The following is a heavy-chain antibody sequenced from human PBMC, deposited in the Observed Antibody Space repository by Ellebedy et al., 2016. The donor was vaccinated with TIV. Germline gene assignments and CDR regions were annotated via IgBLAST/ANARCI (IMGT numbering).Heavy chain of an antibody. CDR1: GGTFSSYA. J-gene: IGHJ6*02. Sequence: ASVKVSCKASGGTFSSYAISWVRQAPGQGLEWMGGIIPIFGTANYAQKFQGRVTITADESTSTAYMELSSLRSEDTAVYYCARGKLANYGYLYGMDVWGQGTTVTVSS. V-gene: IGHV1-69*13. D-gene: IGHD5-24*01. CDR3: ARGKLANYGYLYGMDV. CDR2: IIPIFGTA.